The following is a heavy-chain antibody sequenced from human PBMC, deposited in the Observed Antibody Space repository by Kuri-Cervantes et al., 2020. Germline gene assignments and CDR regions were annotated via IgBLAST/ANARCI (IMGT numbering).Heavy chain of an antibody. J-gene: IGHJ4*02. CDR3: SHTFRQQPDY. CDR1: GFSLTTSGVG. D-gene: IGHD6-13*01. V-gene: IGHV2-5*02. CDR2: IYWDDDK. Sequence: SGPTLVKPTQTLRLTCSCSGFSLTTSGVGMGWVRQPPGKALEWLALIYWDDDKRYSPSLKSRLTITKDTSKNQVVLTMTNMDPVDTATYFCSHTFRQQPDYWGQGTLVTVSS.